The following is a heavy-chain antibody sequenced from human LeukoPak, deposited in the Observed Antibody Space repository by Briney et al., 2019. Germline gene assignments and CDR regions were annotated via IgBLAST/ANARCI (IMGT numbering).Heavy chain of an antibody. V-gene: IGHV4-30-2*01. CDR2: IYHSGRT. CDR3: ARGSFGSAGTSPMGYFDY. J-gene: IGHJ4*02. Sequence: PSQTLSLTCAVSGGSISSGGYSWSWIRHPPGKGLEWIVYIYHSGRTYYNPSLKSRVTRSVDRSKNQFSLKLSSVAAADTAVYYCARGSFGSAGTSPMGYFDYWGQGTLVTVSS. D-gene: IGHD6-13*01. CDR1: GGSISSGGYS.